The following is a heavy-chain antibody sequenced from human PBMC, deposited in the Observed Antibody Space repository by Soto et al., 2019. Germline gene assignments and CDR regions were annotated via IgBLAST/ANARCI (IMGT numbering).Heavy chain of an antibody. CDR2: IKQDGSEK. J-gene: IGHJ4*02. Sequence: GGSLRLSCAASGFTFSSYWMSWVRQAPGKGLEWVANIKQDGSEKYYVDSVKGRFTISRDNAKNSLYLQMNSLRAEDTAVYYCAREGCSSTSCYEGSYFDYWGQGTLVTVSS. V-gene: IGHV3-7*01. CDR3: AREGCSSTSCYEGSYFDY. D-gene: IGHD2-2*01. CDR1: GFTFSSYW.